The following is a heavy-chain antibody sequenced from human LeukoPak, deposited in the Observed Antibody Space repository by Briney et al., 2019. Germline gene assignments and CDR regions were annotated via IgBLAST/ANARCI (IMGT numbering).Heavy chain of an antibody. V-gene: IGHV3-13*01. D-gene: IGHD3-22*01. J-gene: IGHJ4*02. CDR1: GFSFSKSS. Sequence: GGSLRLSCAASGFSFSKSSMLWFRQAPGKGLEWVSAIGTAGDTYYPGSVKGRFTISRENAKNSLYLQMNSLRAGDTAVYYCARSGSSGYYFDYWGQGTLVTVSS. CDR2: IGTAGDT. CDR3: ARSGSSGYYFDY.